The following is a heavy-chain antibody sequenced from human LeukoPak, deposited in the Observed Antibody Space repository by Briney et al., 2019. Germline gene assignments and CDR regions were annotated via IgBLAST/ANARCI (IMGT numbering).Heavy chain of an antibody. V-gene: IGHV3-49*04. CDR3: TRVKDTAMVNDY. D-gene: IGHD5-18*01. CDR2: IRSKAYGGTT. J-gene: IGHJ4*02. Sequence: PGRSLRLSCTASGFTFGDYAMSWVRQAPGKGLEWVGFIRSKAYGGTTEYAASVKGRFTISRDDSKSIAYLQMNSRKTEDTAVYYCTRVKDTAMVNDYWGQGTLVTVSS. CDR1: GFTFGDYA.